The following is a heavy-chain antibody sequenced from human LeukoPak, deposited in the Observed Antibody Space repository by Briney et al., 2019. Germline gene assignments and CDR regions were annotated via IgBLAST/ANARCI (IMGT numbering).Heavy chain of an antibody. V-gene: IGHV4-34*01. Sequence: SETLSLTCAVYGGSVSGYYWSWIRQPPGKGLEWIGEIKHDGSTKYNSSLKSRVTISIDTSKNQFSLKLSSVTAADTAVYYCARHLLRTSTSFDYWDQGNLVTVSS. CDR2: IKHDGST. CDR3: ARHLLRTSTSFDY. CDR1: GGSVSGYY. D-gene: IGHD1-14*01. J-gene: IGHJ4*02.